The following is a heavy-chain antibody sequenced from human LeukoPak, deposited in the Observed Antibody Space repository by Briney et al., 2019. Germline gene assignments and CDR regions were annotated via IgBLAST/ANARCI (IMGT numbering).Heavy chain of an antibody. CDR1: GGSISSYY. D-gene: IGHD3-3*01. CDR2: IYYSGST. CDR3: ARAGYYDFWSGSTGWFDP. J-gene: IGHJ5*02. V-gene: IGHV4-59*01. Sequence: ETLSLTCTVSGGSISSYYWSWIRQPPGKGLEWIGYIYYSGSTNYNPSLKSRVTISVDTSKNQFSLKPSSVTAADTAVYYCARAGYYDFWSGSTGWFDPWGQGTLVTASS.